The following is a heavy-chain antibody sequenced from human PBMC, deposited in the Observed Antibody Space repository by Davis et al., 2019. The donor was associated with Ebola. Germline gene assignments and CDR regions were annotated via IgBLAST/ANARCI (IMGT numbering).Heavy chain of an antibody. Sequence: LETLSLTCTVSGGSISSYYWSWIRQPPGKGLEWIAYIYYSGTTSYNPSLKSRVTISVDTSKNQFSLKLRSVTAADTAVYYCARAPGQQLYLVYYYYGMDVWGQGTTVTVSS. D-gene: IGHD6-13*01. CDR2: IYYSGTT. V-gene: IGHV4-59*08. CDR1: GGSISSYY. J-gene: IGHJ6*02. CDR3: ARAPGQQLYLVYYYYGMDV.